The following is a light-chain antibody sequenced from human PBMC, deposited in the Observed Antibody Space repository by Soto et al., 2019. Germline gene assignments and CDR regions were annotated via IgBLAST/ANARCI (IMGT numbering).Light chain of an antibody. CDR3: TSYVGSDIWV. V-gene: IGLV2-8*01. J-gene: IGLJ3*02. CDR1: SSDVGAYKY. Sequence: QSALTQPPSASWSPGQSVTISCTGTSSDVGAYKYVSWYQQYPGKAPKLMIYEVSKWPSGVPDRFSGSKSGNTASLTVSGLQAEDEADYYCTSYVGSDIWVFGGGTKLTVL. CDR2: EVS.